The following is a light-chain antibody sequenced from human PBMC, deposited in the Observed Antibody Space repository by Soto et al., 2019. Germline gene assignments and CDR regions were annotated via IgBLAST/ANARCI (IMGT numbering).Light chain of an antibody. CDR3: QQSYSTRT. V-gene: IGKV4-1*01. J-gene: IGKJ1*01. CDR1: QSVLYISDKKNY. CDR2: WAT. Sequence: DIVLTHSPDSLAVSLGERATINCKSSQSVLYISDKKNYLAWYQQKPGQPPKLLIYWATTRESGVPDRFSGSGSGTDFTLTISSLQPEDFATYYCQQSYSTRTFGQGTKVDIK.